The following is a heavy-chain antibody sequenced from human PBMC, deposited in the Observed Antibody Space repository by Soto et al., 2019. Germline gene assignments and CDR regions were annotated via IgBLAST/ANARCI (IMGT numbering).Heavy chain of an antibody. J-gene: IGHJ4*02. D-gene: IGHD3-10*01. CDR1: GFTFSSYA. Sequence: GGSLRLSCAASGFTFSSYAMSWVRQAPGKGLEWVSAISGSGGSTYYADSVKGRFTISRDNSKNTLYLQMNSLRAEDTAVYYCAKSPYSDASGSYYKVPFDYWGQGTLVTVSS. V-gene: IGHV3-23*01. CDR3: AKSPYSDASGSYYKVPFDY. CDR2: ISGSGGST.